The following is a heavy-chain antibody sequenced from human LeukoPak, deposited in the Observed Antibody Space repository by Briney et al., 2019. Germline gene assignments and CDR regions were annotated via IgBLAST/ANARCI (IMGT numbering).Heavy chain of an antibody. J-gene: IGHJ5*02. CDR2: FYYSGST. CDR3: AREQYGDSGYWFDP. V-gene: IGHV4-31*03. D-gene: IGHD4-17*01. CDR1: GGSISSGGYF. Sequence: PSQTLSLTCTVSGGSISSGGYFWSWIRQHPGKGLEWIGYFYYSGSTYYNPSLKSRVTISVDTSKNQFSLKLSSVTAADTAVYYCAREQYGDSGYWFDPWGQGTLVTVSS.